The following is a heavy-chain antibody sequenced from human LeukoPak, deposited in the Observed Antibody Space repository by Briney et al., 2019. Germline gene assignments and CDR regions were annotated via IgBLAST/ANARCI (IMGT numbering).Heavy chain of an antibody. D-gene: IGHD3-10*01. V-gene: IGHV4-34*01. CDR1: GGSFSGYY. CDR2: INHSGST. CDR3: ARVFGYDYYGSGSYYPRDYFDY. Sequence: SETLSLTCAVYGGSFSGYYWSWIRQPPGKGLEWIGEINHSGSTNYNPSLKSRVTISVDTSKNQFSLKLSSVTAVDTAVYYCARVFGYDYYGSGSYYPRDYFDYWGQGTLVTVSS. J-gene: IGHJ4*02.